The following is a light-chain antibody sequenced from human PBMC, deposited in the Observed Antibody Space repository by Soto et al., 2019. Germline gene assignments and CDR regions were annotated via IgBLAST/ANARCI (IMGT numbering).Light chain of an antibody. V-gene: IGKV1-27*01. J-gene: IGKJ4*01. CDR1: QGISNY. Sequence: DIQMTQSPSSLSASVGDRVTITCRASQGISNYLAWYQQIPGKVPKLLISAASTLQSGVPSRISGSGSGTDFTLTISRLQPEDVATYYCQKYTNVPAFGGGTKVEIK. CDR2: AAS. CDR3: QKYTNVPA.